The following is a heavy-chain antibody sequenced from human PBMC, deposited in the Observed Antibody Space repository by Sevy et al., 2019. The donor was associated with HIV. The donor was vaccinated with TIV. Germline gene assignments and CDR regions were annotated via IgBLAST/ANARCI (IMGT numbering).Heavy chain of an antibody. Sequence: ASVKVSCKASGYTFTSYGISWVRQAPGQGREWMGWISAYNGNTNYAQKLQGRVTMTTDTSTSTAYMELRSLRSDDTAVYYCARAMRVRSSSDFDYWGQGTLVTVSS. CDR2: ISAYNGNT. CDR1: GYTFTSYG. D-gene: IGHD6-6*01. J-gene: IGHJ4*02. CDR3: ARAMRVRSSSDFDY. V-gene: IGHV1-18*01.